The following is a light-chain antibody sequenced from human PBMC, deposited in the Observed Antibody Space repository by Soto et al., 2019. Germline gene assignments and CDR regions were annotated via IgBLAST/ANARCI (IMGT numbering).Light chain of an antibody. CDR2: DAY. V-gene: IGKV3-15*01. J-gene: IGKJ2*01. CDR3: QQYSDWPLYT. Sequence: EIVMTQSPATLSVSPGERATISCRASQSVGGYLAWYQQRPGQVPRLLIYDAYTRAAGVPARFSGSGSGTEFSLTISSLQSEDFAVYYCQQYSDWPLYTFGQGTKVDIK. CDR1: QSVGGY.